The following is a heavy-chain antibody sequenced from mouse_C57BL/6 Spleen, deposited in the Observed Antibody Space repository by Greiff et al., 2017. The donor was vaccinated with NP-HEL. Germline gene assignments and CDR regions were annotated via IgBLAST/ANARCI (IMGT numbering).Heavy chain of an antibody. CDR1: GYTFTSYW. CDR2: IDPSDSYT. V-gene: IGHV1-69*01. Sequence: QVQLQQPGAELVMPGASVKLSCKASGYTFTSYWMHWVKQRPGQGLEWIGEIDPSDSYTNYNQKFKGKSTLTVDKSSSTAYMQLSSLTSEDSAVYYCARVGDGFFAYWGQGTLVTVSA. CDR3: ARVGDGFFAY. D-gene: IGHD2-3*01. J-gene: IGHJ3*01.